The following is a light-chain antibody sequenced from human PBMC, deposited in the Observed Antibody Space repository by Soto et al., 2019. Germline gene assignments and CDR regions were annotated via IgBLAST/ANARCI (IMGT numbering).Light chain of an antibody. J-gene: IGKJ4*01. CDR2: GTS. CDR3: QQYNNWPLT. Sequence: EVVMTQSPATLSVSPGERATLSCRASQSVSSNLAWYQQKPGQAPRLLIYGTSARATGIPATFSGSGSGTDFTLTISSLQTEDFAVYYXQQYNNWPLTFGGGTKVEIK. V-gene: IGKV3-15*01. CDR1: QSVSSN.